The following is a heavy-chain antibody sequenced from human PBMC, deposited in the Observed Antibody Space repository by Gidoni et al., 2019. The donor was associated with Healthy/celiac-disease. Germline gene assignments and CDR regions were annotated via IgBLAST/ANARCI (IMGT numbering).Heavy chain of an antibody. Sequence: EVQLVESGGGLVQPGRSLRLSCAASGFTFADYAMHWVRQATGKGLEWVSGISWNSGSIGYADSVKGRFTISRDNAKNSLYLQMNSLRAEDTALYYCAKDSERITMRVAGGYFDLWGRGTLVTVSS. J-gene: IGHJ2*01. CDR3: AKDSERITMRVAGGYFDL. CDR1: GFTFADYA. D-gene: IGHD3-22*01. V-gene: IGHV3-9*01. CDR2: ISWNSGSI.